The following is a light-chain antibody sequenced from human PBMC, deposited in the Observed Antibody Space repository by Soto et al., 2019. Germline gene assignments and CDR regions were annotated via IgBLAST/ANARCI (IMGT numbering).Light chain of an antibody. CDR2: SNN. CDR3: ATWDDSLNGVL. J-gene: IGLJ2*01. Sequence: QSVLSQPPSASGTPGQRVTISCCGSSSNIGSNTVHWYQQLPGTAPKLLIYSNNQRPSGVPDRFSGSKSGTSASLAISGLQSEDEADYYGATWDDSLNGVLFGGGTKLTVL. V-gene: IGLV1-44*01. CDR1: SSNIGSNT.